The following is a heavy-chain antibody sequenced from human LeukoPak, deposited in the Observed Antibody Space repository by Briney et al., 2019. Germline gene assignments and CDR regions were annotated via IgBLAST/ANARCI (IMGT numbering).Heavy chain of an antibody. CDR3: ARDGENHYYDY. CDR2: ISGSGGGT. Sequence: GGSLRLSCAASGFTFSSIAMSWVRQAPDKGLEWVSTISGSGGGTYYADSVKGRFTISRDNSQNTVYLEMNSLRAEDTAVYYCARDGENHYYDYWGQGTLVTVST. V-gene: IGHV3-23*01. J-gene: IGHJ4*02. CDR1: GFTFSSIA. D-gene: IGHD7-27*01.